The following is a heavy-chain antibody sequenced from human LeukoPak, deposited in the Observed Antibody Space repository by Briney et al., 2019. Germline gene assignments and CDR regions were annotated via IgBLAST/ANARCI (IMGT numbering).Heavy chain of an antibody. Sequence: ASVKVSFKASGYTFTIYGISWVRQAPGQGLEWLGWISAYNGNTNYAQKLQGRVTMTTDTSTSTAYMELRSLRSDDTAVYYCARDRGIRQGLHAFDIWGQGTMVTVSS. J-gene: IGHJ3*02. CDR1: GYTFTIYG. D-gene: IGHD1-14*01. CDR3: ARDRGIRQGLHAFDI. V-gene: IGHV1-18*01. CDR2: ISAYNGNT.